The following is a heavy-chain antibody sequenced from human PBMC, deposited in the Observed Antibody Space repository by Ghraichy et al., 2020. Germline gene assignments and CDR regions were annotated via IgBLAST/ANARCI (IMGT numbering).Heavy chain of an antibody. D-gene: IGHD3/OR15-3a*01. J-gene: IGHJ6*04. CDR2: IYYSGST. CDR3: ARQSGFWTHLGMDV. CDR1: GGSISSSSYY. V-gene: IGHV4-39*01. Sequence: SETLSLTCTVSGGSISSSSYYWGWIRQPPGKGLEWIGSIYYSGSTYYNPSLKSRVTISVDTSKNQFSLKLSSVTAADTAVYYCARQSGFWTHLGMDVWGKGTTVTVSS.